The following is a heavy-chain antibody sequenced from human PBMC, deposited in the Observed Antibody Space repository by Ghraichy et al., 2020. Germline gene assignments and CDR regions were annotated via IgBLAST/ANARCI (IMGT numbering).Heavy chain of an antibody. J-gene: IGHJ6*02. CDR2: INHSGST. Sequence: LNISCAVHGGSFNDYYWSWIRQPPGKGLEWIGEINHSGSTNYNPSFKSRVTISLDTSKNQFSLTLSSVTAADTAVYYCARSPDCTRTSCYRSASVFGVVMSDYYGMDVWGQGTTVTVSS. V-gene: IGHV4-34*01. D-gene: IGHD2-2*01. CDR1: GGSFNDYY. CDR3: ARSPDCTRTSCYRSASVFGVVMSDYYGMDV.